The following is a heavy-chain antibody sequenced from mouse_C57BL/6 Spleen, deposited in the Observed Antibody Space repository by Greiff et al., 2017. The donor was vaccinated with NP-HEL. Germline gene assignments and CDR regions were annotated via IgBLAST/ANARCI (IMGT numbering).Heavy chain of an antibody. J-gene: IGHJ4*01. CDR1: GYTFTNYW. CDR3: ARYGYGGYYAMDY. CDR2: IYPGGGYT. Sequence: QVQLQQSGAELVRPGTSVKMSCKASGYTFTNYWIGWAKQRPGHGLEWIGDIYPGGGYTNYNEKFKGKATLTADKSSSTAYMQFSSLTSEDSAIYYCARYGYGGYYAMDYWGQGTSVTVSS. V-gene: IGHV1-63*01. D-gene: IGHD1-2*01.